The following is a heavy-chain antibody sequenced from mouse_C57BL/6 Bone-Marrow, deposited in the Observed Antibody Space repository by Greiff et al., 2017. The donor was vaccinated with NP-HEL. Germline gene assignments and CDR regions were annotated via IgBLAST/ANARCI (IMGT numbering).Heavy chain of an antibody. J-gene: IGHJ4*01. D-gene: IGHD2-4*01. CDR2: IWSDGST. Sequence: VQLQQSGPGLVAPSQSLSITCTVSGFSLTSYGVHWVRQPPGKGLEWLVVIWSDGSTTYNSALKSRLSISKDNSKSQVFLKMNSLQTDDTAMYYCARHNDFVYAMDYWGQGTSVTVSS. CDR3: ARHNDFVYAMDY. CDR1: GFSLTSYG. V-gene: IGHV2-6-1*01.